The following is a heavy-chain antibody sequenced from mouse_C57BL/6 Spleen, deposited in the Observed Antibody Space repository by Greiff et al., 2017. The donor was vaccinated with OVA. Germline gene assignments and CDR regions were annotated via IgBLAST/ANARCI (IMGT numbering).Heavy chain of an antibody. Sequence: QVQLQQPGAELVKPGASVKMSCKASGYTFTSYWITWVKQRPGQGLEWIGDIYPGSGSTNYNEKFKSKATLTVDTSSSTAYMQLSSLTSEDSAVYYCARGEAYYSNFNFDYWGQGTTRTVSS. D-gene: IGHD2-5*01. J-gene: IGHJ2*01. V-gene: IGHV1-55*01. CDR1: GYTFTSYW. CDR3: ARGEAYYSNFNFDY. CDR2: IYPGSGST.